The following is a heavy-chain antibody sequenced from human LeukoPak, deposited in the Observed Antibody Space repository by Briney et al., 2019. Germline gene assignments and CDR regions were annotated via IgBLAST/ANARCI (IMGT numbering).Heavy chain of an antibody. V-gene: IGHV1-18*01. Sequence: ASVKVSCKTSGYRFSDYGISWVRQAPGQGLQWMGWINTYNGNTEYAQSLQGRATMTIDTATVTAYLEVRSLISDDTAVYYCARDLGEGAKRDLDFWGQGTLVTVSS. CDR3: ARDLGEGAKRDLDF. J-gene: IGHJ4*02. D-gene: IGHD1-26*01. CDR2: INTYNGNT. CDR1: GYRFSDYG.